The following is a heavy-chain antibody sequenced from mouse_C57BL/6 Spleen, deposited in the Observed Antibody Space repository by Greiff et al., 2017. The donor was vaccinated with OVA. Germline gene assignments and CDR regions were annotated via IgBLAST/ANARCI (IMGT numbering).Heavy chain of an antibody. CDR1: GYSITSGYY. D-gene: IGHD1-1*01. CDR3: ARGVLLRYYFDY. CDR2: ISYDGSN. V-gene: IGHV3-6*01. Sequence: DVQLVESGPGLVKPSQSLSLTCSVTGYSITSGYYWNWIRQFPGNKLEWMGYISYDGSNNYNPSLKNRISITRDTSKNQFFLKLNSVTTEDTATYYCARGVLLRYYFDYWGQGTTLTVSS. J-gene: IGHJ2*01.